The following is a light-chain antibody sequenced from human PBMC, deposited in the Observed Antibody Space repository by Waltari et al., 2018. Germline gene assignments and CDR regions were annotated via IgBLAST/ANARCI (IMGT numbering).Light chain of an antibody. J-gene: IGKJ1*01. CDR3: QQRSNWPRT. Sequence: EIVLTQSPATLSLSPGERANLPCRASQSVSSYLAWYQQKPGQAPRLLIYEASHRATGIPARFSGSGSGTDFTLTISSLEPEDFAVYYCQQRSNWPRTFGQGTKVEIK. V-gene: IGKV3-11*01. CDR2: EAS. CDR1: QSVSSY.